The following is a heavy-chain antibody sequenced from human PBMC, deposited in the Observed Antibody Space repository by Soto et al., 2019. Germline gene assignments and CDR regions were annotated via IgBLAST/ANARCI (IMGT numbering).Heavy chain of an antibody. J-gene: IGHJ6*02. V-gene: IGHV4-31*03. D-gene: IGHD3-22*01. CDR3: ARSPSIIITMIVGLDGMDV. CDR2: IYYSGST. CDR1: GGSISSGGYY. Sequence: SDTLSLTCTVSGGSISSGGYYWSWIRQHPGKGLEWIGYIYYSGSTYYNPSLKSRVTISVDTSKNQFSLKLSSVTAADTAVYYCARSPSIIITMIVGLDGMDVWGQGTLVTVSS.